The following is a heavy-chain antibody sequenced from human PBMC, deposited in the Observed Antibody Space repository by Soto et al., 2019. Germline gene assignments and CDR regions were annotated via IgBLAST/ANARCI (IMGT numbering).Heavy chain of an antibody. CDR2: IYYSGST. CDR1: GGSISSYY. D-gene: IGHD3-10*01. J-gene: IGHJ6*02. Sequence: PSETLSLTCTVSGGSISSYYWSWIRQPPGKGLKWIGYIYYSGSTKYNPSIKNRNTISVDTSKNLFFLKLSSVTAADTAVYSCARVPLWFGDYGMDAWGQGTTVTVSS. CDR3: ARVPLWFGDYGMDA. V-gene: IGHV4-59*01.